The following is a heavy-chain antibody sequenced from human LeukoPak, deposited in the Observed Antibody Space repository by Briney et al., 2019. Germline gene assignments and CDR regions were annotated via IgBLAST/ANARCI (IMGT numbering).Heavy chain of an antibody. J-gene: IGHJ4*02. CDR2: ISGSGGST. V-gene: IGHV3-23*01. CDR1: GFTFSNYA. CDR3: AKDRDSGYDKYHY. Sequence: GKSLRLSCEAYGFTFSNYAFPWVRQAPGKGLEWVSAISGSGGSTYYADSVKGRFTISRDNSKNTLYLQMNSLRAEDTAVYYCAKDRDSGYDKYHYWGQGTLVTVSS. D-gene: IGHD5-12*01.